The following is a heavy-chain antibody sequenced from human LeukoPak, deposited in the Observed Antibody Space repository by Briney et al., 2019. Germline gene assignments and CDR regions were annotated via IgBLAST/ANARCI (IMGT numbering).Heavy chain of an antibody. CDR3: TRDRPTGASRVFVVQ. D-gene: IGHD3-3*01. J-gene: IGHJ4*02. CDR2: MSSGSRYI. Sequence: PGGSLRLSCAASGFTFSSYAMTWVRQVPGKWLEWVSSMSSGSRYIYYADSERGRFTISRDNAKNSLYLLMNSLRAEDTAVYYCTRDRPTGASRVFVVQWGQGTLVTVSS. CDR1: GFTFSSYA. V-gene: IGHV3-21*01.